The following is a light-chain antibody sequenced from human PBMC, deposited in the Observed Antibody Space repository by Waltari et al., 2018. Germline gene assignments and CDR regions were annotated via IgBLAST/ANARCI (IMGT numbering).Light chain of an antibody. V-gene: IGKV3-20*01. CDR1: QRVSSSY. J-gene: IGKJ4*01. CDR2: GAS. Sequence: EIVLTQSPGTLSLSPGESATLSCRASQRVSSSYLSLYQQKPGQAPRLLIYGASSRATGIPDRFSGSGSGTDFTLTISRLEPEDCAVYYCQQYGSSPTFGGGTKVEIK. CDR3: QQYGSSPT.